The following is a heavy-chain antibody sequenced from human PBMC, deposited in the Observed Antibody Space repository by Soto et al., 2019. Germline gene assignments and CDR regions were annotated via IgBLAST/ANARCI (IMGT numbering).Heavy chain of an antibody. Sequence: PGGSLRLSCAASGFSFSSYGMHLVRQAPGKGLVWVSRINSDGSSTIYADSVKGRFTISRDNAKNTLYLQVNSLRAEDTAVYYCVRRYCSGGSCYLDYWGQGTLVTVSS. CDR3: VRRYCSGGSCYLDY. CDR2: INSDGSST. J-gene: IGHJ4*02. CDR1: GFSFSSYG. V-gene: IGHV3-74*01. D-gene: IGHD2-15*01.